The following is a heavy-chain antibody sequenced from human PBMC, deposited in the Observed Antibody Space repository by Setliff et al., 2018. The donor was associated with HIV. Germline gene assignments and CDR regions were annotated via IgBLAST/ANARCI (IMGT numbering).Heavy chain of an antibody. D-gene: IGHD3-3*01. Sequence: PSETLSLTCTVSGGSMNSDSYSWTWLRQPAGKGPELIGHIYVGGSVIYNPSLASRVTISMVPSKNQFSLDLSPVTAADTAKYYCARAKTIGVSAVFFDPWGQGRPVTV. CDR2: IYVGGSV. V-gene: IGHV4-61*09. CDR1: GGSMNSDSYS. J-gene: IGHJ5*02. CDR3: ARAKTIGVSAVFFDP.